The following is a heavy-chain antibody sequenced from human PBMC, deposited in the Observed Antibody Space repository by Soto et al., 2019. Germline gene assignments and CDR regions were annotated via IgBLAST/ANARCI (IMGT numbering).Heavy chain of an antibody. V-gene: IGHV3-74*01. Sequence: GGSLRLSCAVSGYSFGNHWMHWVRQAPGKGLEWVSRMNSDGSTINYADSVKGRFTVSRDNAKNTLYLQMNSLRAEDTAVYYCATAEVDHWGPGTLVTVSS. J-gene: IGHJ5*02. CDR3: ATAEVDH. CDR2: MNSDGSTI. CDR1: GYSFGNHW.